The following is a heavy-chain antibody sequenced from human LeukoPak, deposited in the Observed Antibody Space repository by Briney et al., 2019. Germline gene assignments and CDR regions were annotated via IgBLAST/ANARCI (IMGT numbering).Heavy chain of an antibody. CDR3: ARDDSNQALDP. Sequence: GGSLRLSCAASGFTFSSYSMDWVRQAPGKGREWVSSISSRSSYIYYADSVKGRFTISRDNAKNSLYLQMNSLRAEDTAVYYCARDDSNQALDPWGQGTLVTVSS. CDR2: ISSRSSYI. CDR1: GFTFSSYS. D-gene: IGHD2-21*01. J-gene: IGHJ5*02. V-gene: IGHV3-21*01.